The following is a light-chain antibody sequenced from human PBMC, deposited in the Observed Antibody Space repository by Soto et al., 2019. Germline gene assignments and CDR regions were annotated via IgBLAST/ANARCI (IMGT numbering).Light chain of an antibody. V-gene: IGLV2-14*01. J-gene: IGLJ1*01. Sequence: QSALTQPASVSGAPRQSITISCTGTSSDVGGYNYVSWYQQHPRKAPKLMIYEVSYRPSGVSNRFSASKSGNTASLTISGLQAEDEADYYCSSYTTSSTYVVGTGTKLTVL. CDR2: EVS. CDR3: SSYTTSSTYV. CDR1: SSDVGGYNY.